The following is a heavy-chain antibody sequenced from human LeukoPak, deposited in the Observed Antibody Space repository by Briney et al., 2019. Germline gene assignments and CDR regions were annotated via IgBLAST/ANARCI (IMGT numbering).Heavy chain of an antibody. J-gene: IGHJ4*02. CDR1: GGSFSGYY. CDR3: ARGRNGYCSSTSCYYFDY. CDR2: INHSGST. V-gene: IGHV4-34*01. Sequence: SETLSLTCAVYGGSFSGYYWSWIRQPPGKGLEWIGEINHSGSTNYNPSLKSRVTISVDTSKNHFSLKLSSVTAADAAVYYCARGRNGYCSSTSCYYFDYWGQGTLVTVSS. D-gene: IGHD2-2*03.